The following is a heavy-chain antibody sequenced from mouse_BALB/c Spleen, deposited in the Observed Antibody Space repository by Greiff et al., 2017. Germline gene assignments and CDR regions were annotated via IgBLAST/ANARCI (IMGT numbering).Heavy chain of an antibody. CDR1: GFTFSSYT. V-gene: IGHV5-12-2*01. J-gene: IGHJ4*01. CDR3: ARHYYRYDVLDYYAMDY. Sequence: EVQLVESGGGLVQPGGSLKLSCAASGFTFSSYTMSWVRQTPEKRLEWVAYISNGGGSTYYPDTVKGRFTISRDNAKNTLYLQMSSLKSEDTAMYYCARHYYRYDVLDYYAMDYWGQGTSVTVSS. CDR2: ISNGGGST. D-gene: IGHD2-14*01.